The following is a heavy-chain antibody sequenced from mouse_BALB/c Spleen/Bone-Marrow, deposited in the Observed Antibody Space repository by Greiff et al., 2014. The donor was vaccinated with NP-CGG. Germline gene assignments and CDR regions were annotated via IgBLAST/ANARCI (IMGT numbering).Heavy chain of an antibody. CDR1: RVSLTRYG. D-gene: IGHD4-1*01. J-gene: IGHJ2*01. Sequence: QVQLKGSGPGLGAPSQSLSLTCTVSRVSLTRYGLGWGCPPPGKGLEWLGVIWGDGSTNYHSALISRLSISKDNSKSQIFLKLNSLQTDDTATYYCAKANWAPFDYWGQGTTLTVSS. CDR3: AKANWAPFDY. CDR2: IWGDGST. V-gene: IGHV2-3*01.